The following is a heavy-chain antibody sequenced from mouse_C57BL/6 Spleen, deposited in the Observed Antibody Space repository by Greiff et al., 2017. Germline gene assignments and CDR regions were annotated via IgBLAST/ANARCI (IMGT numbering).Heavy chain of an antibody. CDR1: GFNIKDDC. CDR3: ARSGYYEGFAY. J-gene: IGHJ3*01. CDR2: IEPENGDT. V-gene: IGHV14-4*01. D-gene: IGHD2-3*01. Sequence: VQLQQSGAELVRPGASVKLSCTASGFNIKDDCMHWVKQRPEQGLEWIGWIEPENGDTEYASKFQGKATITADTSSNTAYLQLSSLTSEDSAVYYCARSGYYEGFAYWGQGTLVTVSA.